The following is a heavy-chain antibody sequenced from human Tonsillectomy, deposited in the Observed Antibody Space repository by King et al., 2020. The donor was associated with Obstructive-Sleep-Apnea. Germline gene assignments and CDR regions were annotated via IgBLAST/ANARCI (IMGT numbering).Heavy chain of an antibody. CDR3: TMDRSFLYGMDV. D-gene: IGHD3/OR15-3a*01. CDR1: GFTFSGSA. V-gene: IGHV3-73*01. Sequence: VQLVQSGGGLVQPGGSLKLSCAVSGFTFSGSAMHWVRQAPGKGLEWVGRIRNKANSYATAYGASVKGRFTISRDDSKSTAYLQMNSLKTEDTAVFYCTMDRSFLYGMDVWGPGTTVTVSS. J-gene: IGHJ6*02. CDR2: IRNKANSYAT.